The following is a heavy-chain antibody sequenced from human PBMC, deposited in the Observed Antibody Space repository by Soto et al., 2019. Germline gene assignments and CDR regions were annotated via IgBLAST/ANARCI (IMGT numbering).Heavy chain of an antibody. CDR1: GFSLSTAGEA. D-gene: IGHD4-4*01. CDR3: VHMFCAYTKAGRDSYAFDV. Sequence: QITLKESGPTLVTPTETLTLTCAFSGFSLSTAGEAVGWVRKPPGKALEGLARFYWDNDRRYSPSLQNRVTIDRDTSKDWVVLTMTYMDPVDTATYYCVHMFCAYTKAGRDSYAFDVWGQGQLVIVSS. V-gene: IGHV2-5*02. CDR2: FYWDNDR. J-gene: IGHJ3*01.